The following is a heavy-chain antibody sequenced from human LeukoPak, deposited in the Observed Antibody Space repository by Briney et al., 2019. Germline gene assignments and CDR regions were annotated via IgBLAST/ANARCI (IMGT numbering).Heavy chain of an antibody. CDR3: ARDRSISAAGDTY. CDR2: IWYDGSTK. J-gene: IGHJ4*02. CDR1: GFTFSSFG. D-gene: IGHD6-13*01. Sequence: PGGSLRLSCAASGFTFSSFGMHWVRQSPGKGLEWVAVIWYDGSTKVYADSVKGRFTISRDNSRNTLYLQVNSLRAEDTAVYYCARDRSISAAGDTYWGQGTLVTVSS. V-gene: IGHV3-33*01.